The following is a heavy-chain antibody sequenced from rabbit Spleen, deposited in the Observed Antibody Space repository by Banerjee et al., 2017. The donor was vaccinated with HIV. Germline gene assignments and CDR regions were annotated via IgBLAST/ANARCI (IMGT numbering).Heavy chain of an antibody. V-gene: IGHV1S40*01. CDR2: SCAGSSGST. CDR1: GFSFDSGYD. Sequence: QSLEESGGGLVKPGASLTLTCKASGFSFDSGYDMCWVRQAPGKGLEWIACSCAGSSGSTYSAIWAKGRFTISKTSSTTVTLQMTSLTAADTATYFCARDTATSFSTYGMDLWGPGTLVTVS. D-gene: IGHD1-1*01. J-gene: IGHJ6*01. CDR3: ARDTATSFSTYGMDL.